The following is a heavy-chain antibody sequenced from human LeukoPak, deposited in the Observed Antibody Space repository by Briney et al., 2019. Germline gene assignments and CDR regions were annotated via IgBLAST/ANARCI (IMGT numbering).Heavy chain of an antibody. J-gene: IGHJ6*03. CDR1: GYTFTSFD. CDR3: ARVVSSQSMDV. D-gene: IGHD6-13*01. V-gene: IGHV1-8*01. Sequence: ASVKVSCKASGYTFTSFDINWVRQATGQGLEWMGWMNPNSGNTGYAQKFQGRVTMTRNTSISTAYVELSSLRSDDTAVYYCARVVSSQSMDVWGKGTTVTISS. CDR2: MNPNSGNT.